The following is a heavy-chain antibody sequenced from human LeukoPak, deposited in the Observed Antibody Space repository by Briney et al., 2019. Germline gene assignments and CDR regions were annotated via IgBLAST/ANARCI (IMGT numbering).Heavy chain of an antibody. J-gene: IGHJ4*02. CDR1: GGSISSYY. CDR2: IYYSGST. CDR3: ARRGDSYAVFDY. V-gene: IGHV4-59*08. D-gene: IGHD5-18*01. Sequence: SDTLSLTCTVSGGSISSYYWSWIRQPPGKGLEWIGYIYYSGSTNYNPSLKSRVTISVDTSKNQFSLKLSSVTAADTAVYYCARRGDSYAVFDYWGQGTLVTVSS.